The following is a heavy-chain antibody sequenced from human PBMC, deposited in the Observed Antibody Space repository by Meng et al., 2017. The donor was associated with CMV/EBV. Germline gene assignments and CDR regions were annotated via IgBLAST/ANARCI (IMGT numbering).Heavy chain of an antibody. CDR3: ARGRRDLGFDS. Sequence: SCAASGFTISEYYVGWLRQAPGKGLEWIAYIGGDAGVTYYAESPKGRFIISRDNARKSLYLQMASLRVEDTAIYYCARGRRDLGFDSWGQGALVTVSS. V-gene: IGHV3-11*01. CDR1: GFTISEYY. J-gene: IGHJ4*02. CDR2: IGGDAGVT. D-gene: IGHD3-10*01.